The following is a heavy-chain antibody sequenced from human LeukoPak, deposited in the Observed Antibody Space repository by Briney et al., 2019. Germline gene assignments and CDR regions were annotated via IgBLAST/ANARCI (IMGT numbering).Heavy chain of an antibody. Sequence: PGGSLRLSCAASGFTFTKYWMTWVRQAPGKGLEWVGNIKQDGSDKNYMDSVKGRFTISRDYAKNTLYLQMSSLRAEDTAVYYCARGAVTPHYYYYYMDVWGKGTTVTVSS. CDR3: ARGAVTPHYYYYYMDV. D-gene: IGHD4-11*01. CDR1: GFTFTKYW. V-gene: IGHV3-7*01. CDR2: IKQDGSDK. J-gene: IGHJ6*03.